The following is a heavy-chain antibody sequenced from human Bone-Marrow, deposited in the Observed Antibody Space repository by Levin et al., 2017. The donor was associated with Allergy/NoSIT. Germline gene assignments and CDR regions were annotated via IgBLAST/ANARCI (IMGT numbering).Heavy chain of an antibody. CDR3: AKLPCTNGNSNSVCLSSWSITLDAFDV. CDR2: ISNDGSKS. V-gene: IGHV3-30*18. D-gene: IGHD2-8*01. Sequence: PGGSLRLSCAASGLTFSNFGIHWVRQAPGKGLEWLAVISNDGSKSLFAESAKGRFTISRDNSKNTLYLQMNSLRLDDTAVYYCAKLPCTNGNSNSVCLSSWSITLDAFDVWGQGTVVTVSS. J-gene: IGHJ3*01. CDR1: GLTFSNFG.